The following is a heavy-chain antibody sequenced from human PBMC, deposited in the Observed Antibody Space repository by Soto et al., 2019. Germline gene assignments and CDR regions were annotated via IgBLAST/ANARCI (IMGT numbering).Heavy chain of an antibody. D-gene: IGHD3-22*01. CDR2: ISWDGGST. Sequence: GSLRLSCAASGFTFDDYTMHWVRQAPGKGLEWVSLISWDGGSTYYADSVKGRFTISRDNSKNSLYLQMNSLRTEDTALYYCAKDIAAGHDSSGYSFQNWGQGTLVTVSS. CDR1: GFTFDDYT. J-gene: IGHJ1*01. V-gene: IGHV3-43*01. CDR3: AKDIAAGHDSSGYSFQN.